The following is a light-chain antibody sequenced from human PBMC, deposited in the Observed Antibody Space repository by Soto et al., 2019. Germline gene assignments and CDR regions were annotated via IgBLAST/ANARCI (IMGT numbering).Light chain of an antibody. J-gene: IGKJ4*01. CDR3: QQYSSSPPS. Sequence: EIVLTQSPGTLSLSPGERATLSCRASQSVSSSYLAWYQQKPGQAPRLLIYGASSRATGIPDRFSGSGSGTDFTLTISRLEPEDFVLYYCQQYSSSPPSFGGGTNVEIK. CDR2: GAS. V-gene: IGKV3-20*01. CDR1: QSVSSSY.